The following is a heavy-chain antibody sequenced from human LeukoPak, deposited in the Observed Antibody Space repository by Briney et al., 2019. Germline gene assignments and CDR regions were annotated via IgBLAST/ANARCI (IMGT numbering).Heavy chain of an antibody. D-gene: IGHD6-13*01. CDR1: GGSFSGYY. V-gene: IGHV4-59*01. Sequence: SETLSLTCAVYGGSFSGYYWSWIRQPPGKGLEWIGYIYYTGSTNYNPSLKSRVTMSVDTSKNQFSLNLKSVTPEDTAVYYCARNLIPEQLVLNFWGQGALVTVSS. CDR3: ARNLIPEQLVLNF. J-gene: IGHJ4*02. CDR2: IYYTGST.